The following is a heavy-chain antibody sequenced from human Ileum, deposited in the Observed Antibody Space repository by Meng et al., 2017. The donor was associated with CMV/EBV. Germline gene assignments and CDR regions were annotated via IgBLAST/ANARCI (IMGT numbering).Heavy chain of an antibody. V-gene: IGHV3-53*01. D-gene: IGHD3-10*01. CDR3: ARQGQSYISPIDY. CDR2: ISLVGTT. Sequence: ELELVASGGTLIQPGGSLRLSCAASGFTVTNNYMGYVRQAPGKGLEWVSVISLVGTTYDADSVKGRFTLSRDNSKNTLFLQMDSLRVEDTAVYYCARQGQSYISPIDYWGQGTLVTVSS. CDR1: GFTVTNNY. J-gene: IGHJ4*02.